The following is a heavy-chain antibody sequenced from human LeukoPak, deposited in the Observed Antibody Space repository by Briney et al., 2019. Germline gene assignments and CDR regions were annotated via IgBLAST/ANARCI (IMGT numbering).Heavy chain of an antibody. CDR3: AAAGIAADNYYYYYMDV. D-gene: IGHD6-13*01. Sequence: ASVKVSCKASGYSFTTYAMHWVRQAPGQGLEWMGIINPSGGSTSYAQKFQGRVTITRDMSTSTVYMELSSLRSEDTAVYYCAAAGIAADNYYYYYMDVWGKGTTVTVSS. CDR1: GYSFTTYA. V-gene: IGHV1-46*01. J-gene: IGHJ6*03. CDR2: INPSGGST.